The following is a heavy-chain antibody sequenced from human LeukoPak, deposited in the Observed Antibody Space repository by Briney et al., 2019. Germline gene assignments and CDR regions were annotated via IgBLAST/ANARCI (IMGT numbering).Heavy chain of an antibody. D-gene: IGHD3-10*01. CDR3: AKVRGWFGELPDY. V-gene: IGHV3-48*01. J-gene: IGHJ4*02. CDR1: GFTFSSYS. CDR2: ITSSSSTI. Sequence: PGGSLRLSCAASGFTFSSYSMNWVRQAPGKGLEWVSYITSSSSTIYYADSVKGRFTISRDNAKNSLHLQMNSLRAEDTAVYYRAKVRGWFGELPDYWGQGTLVTVSS.